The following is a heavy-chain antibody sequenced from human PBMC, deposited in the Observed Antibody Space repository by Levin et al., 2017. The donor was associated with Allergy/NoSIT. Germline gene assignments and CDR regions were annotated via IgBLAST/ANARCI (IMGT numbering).Heavy chain of an antibody. CDR2: IRYNDST. CDR1: GVSVSSDDYY. Sequence: SQTLSLTCIVSGPVSGVSVSSDDYYWSWIRQHPGKGLEWIGYIRYNDSTHYNPSLKSRVTISRDTSENHFSVRLSAVTAADTAVYYCARGRNSVFLHNWGQGILVTVSS. CDR3: ARGRNSVFLHN. J-gene: IGHJ4*02. V-gene: IGHV4-31*03. D-gene: IGHD5/OR15-5a*01.